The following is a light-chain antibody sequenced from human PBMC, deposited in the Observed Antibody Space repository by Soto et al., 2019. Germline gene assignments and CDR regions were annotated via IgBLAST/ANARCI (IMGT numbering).Light chain of an antibody. V-gene: IGKV2D-29*02. CDR3: MQSTQLPPT. CDR1: LSLLHITGETS. J-gene: IGKJ5*01. CDR2: EVS. Sequence: DVVMTQTSLSLSVAPGQPASMACYFSLSLLHITGETSLLWYLQKPGQSPQLLIYEVSTRVSGVPDRVSGSGSGTDFTLEISRVETDDVGIYYCMQSTQLPPTFGQGTRLEI.